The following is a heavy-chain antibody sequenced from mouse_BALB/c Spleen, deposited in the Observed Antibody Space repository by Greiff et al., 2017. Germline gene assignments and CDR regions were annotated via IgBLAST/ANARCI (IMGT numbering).Heavy chain of an antibody. V-gene: IGHV1-77*01. CDR2: IYPGSGNT. Sequence: QVQLQQSGAELARPGASVKLSCKASGYTFTDYYINWVKQRTGQGLEWIGEIYPGSGNTYYNEKFKGKATLTADKSSSTAYMQLSSLTSEDSAVYFCARKGDGSSYDYAMDYWGQGTSVTVSS. CDR1: GYTFTDYY. J-gene: IGHJ4*01. CDR3: ARKGDGSSYDYAMDY. D-gene: IGHD1-1*01.